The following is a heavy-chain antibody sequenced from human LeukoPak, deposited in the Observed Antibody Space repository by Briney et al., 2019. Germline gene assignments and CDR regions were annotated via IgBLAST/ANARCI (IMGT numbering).Heavy chain of an antibody. CDR1: GFTFSSYS. D-gene: IGHD4-17*01. Sequence: PGGSLRLSCAASGFTFSSYSMNWVRQAPGKGLEWVSSISSSSSYIYYADSVKGRFTISRDNAKNTLYLQMNSLRAEDTAVYYCAKLSGGHYGDYETSTFDYWGQGTLVTVSS. J-gene: IGHJ4*02. V-gene: IGHV3-21*01. CDR3: AKLSGGHYGDYETSTFDY. CDR2: ISSSSSYI.